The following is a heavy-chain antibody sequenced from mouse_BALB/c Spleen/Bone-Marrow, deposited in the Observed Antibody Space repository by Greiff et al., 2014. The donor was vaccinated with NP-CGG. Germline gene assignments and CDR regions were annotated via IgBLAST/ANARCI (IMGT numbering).Heavy chain of an antibody. CDR1: GFTFSDYY. CDR3: ARQGYYGSSYWFFDV. D-gene: IGHD1-1*01. J-gene: IGHJ1*01. CDR2: ISDGGGST. V-gene: IGHV5-12*02. Sequence: VQLKESGGVLVQPGGSLKLSCATSGFTFSDYYMYWVRQTPEKRLEWVAHISDGGGSTYYPDTVKGRFTISRDNAKNTLYLQMSRLKSVDTAMYYCARQGYYGSSYWFFDVWGAGTTVTVSS.